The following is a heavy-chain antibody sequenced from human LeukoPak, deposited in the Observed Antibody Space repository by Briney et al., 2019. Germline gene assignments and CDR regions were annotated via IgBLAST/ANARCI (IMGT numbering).Heavy chain of an antibody. CDR3: ARDPVAPDYYYYGMDV. CDR2: ISYDGSNK. J-gene: IGHJ6*02. Sequence: PGRSLRLSCAASGFTFSSHAMHWVRQAPGKGLEWVAVISYDGSNKYYADSVKGRFTISRDNSKNTLYLQMNSLRAEDTAVYYCARDPVAPDYYYYGMDVWGQGTTVTVSS. D-gene: IGHD2-2*01. CDR1: GFTFSSHA. V-gene: IGHV3-30-3*01.